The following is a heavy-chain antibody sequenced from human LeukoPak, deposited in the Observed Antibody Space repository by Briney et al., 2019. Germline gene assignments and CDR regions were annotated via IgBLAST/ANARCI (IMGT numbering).Heavy chain of an antibody. D-gene: IGHD4-17*01. CDR1: GGSFSDYY. CDR3: ARDSHGDYGYYYYMDV. J-gene: IGHJ6*03. CDR2: IYTSGSS. Sequence: SETLSLTCTVSGGSFSDYYWSWIRQPAGKGLEWIGHIYTSGSSNYNPSLKSRVTMSIDTSKNQFSLNLSSMTAADTAVYYCARDSHGDYGYYYYMDVWGKGTTVTVSS. V-gene: IGHV4-4*07.